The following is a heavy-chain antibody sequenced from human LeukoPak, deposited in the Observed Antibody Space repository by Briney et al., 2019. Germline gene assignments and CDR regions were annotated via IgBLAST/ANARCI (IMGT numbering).Heavy chain of an antibody. D-gene: IGHD2-15*01. J-gene: IGHJ3*02. CDR1: GFTFSDYY. CDR2: IYHSGST. CDR3: ARDSPANCSGGSCYLLGAFDI. V-gene: IGHV4-30-2*01. Sequence: LRLSCAASGFTFSDYYMSWIRQPPGKGLEWIGYIYHSGSTYYNPSLKSRVTISVDRSKNQFSLKLSSVTAADTAVYYCARDSPANCSGGSCYLLGAFDIWGQGTMVTVSS.